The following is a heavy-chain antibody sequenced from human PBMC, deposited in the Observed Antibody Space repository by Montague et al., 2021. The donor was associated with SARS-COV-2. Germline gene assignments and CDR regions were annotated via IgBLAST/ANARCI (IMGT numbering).Heavy chain of an antibody. J-gene: IGHJ6*03. CDR2: ISYSGRT. CDR1: GGSVSSSPYY. CDR3: ASSYYYVSGTYVYNYYMDV. Sequence: SETLSLTCTVSGGSVSSSPYYWGWIRQPPGRGLEWVGSISYSGRTYFSPSLKSRLTISVDSSENQFSLRLSSVTAADTAVYYCASSYYYVSGTYVYNYYMDVWGKGTTVTVSS. V-gene: IGHV4-39*01. D-gene: IGHD3-10*01.